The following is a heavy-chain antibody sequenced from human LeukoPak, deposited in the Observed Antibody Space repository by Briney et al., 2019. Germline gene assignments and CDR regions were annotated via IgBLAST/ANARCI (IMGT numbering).Heavy chain of an antibody. J-gene: IGHJ4*02. V-gene: IGHV3-48*02. Sequence: GGSLRLSCAASGFTFRTYGMNWVRQGPGKGLEWVSYISSGSPTIFYADSVKGRFTISRDNAKNSLYLQMNSLRDEDTAVYYCARDSGLIMGALNLDYWGQGTLLTVSS. CDR2: ISSGSPTI. D-gene: IGHD1-26*01. CDR1: GFTFRTYG. CDR3: ARDSGLIMGALNLDY.